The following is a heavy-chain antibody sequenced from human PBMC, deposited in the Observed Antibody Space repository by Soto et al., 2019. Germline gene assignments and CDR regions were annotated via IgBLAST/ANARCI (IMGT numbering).Heavy chain of an antibody. V-gene: IGHV4-34*01. J-gene: IGHJ5*02. CDR1: GGSVNGYH. CDR2: INHTGGT. CDR3: ATRITVFGLLIPPFDP. Sequence: ASETLSLTCAVYGGSVNGYHWNWIRQPPGKGLEWIGEINHTGGTHYNPSLKSPVTMSVDTSKNQFSLRLSSVTAADTAIYYCATRITVFGLLIPPFDPWGQGTQVTYSS. D-gene: IGHD3-3*01.